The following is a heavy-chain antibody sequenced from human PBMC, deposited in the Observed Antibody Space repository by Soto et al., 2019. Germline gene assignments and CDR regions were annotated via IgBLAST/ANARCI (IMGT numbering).Heavy chain of an antibody. CDR2: IYYSGST. V-gene: IGHV4-30-4*01. D-gene: IGHD3-9*01. Sequence: TSETLSLTCAVSGGSISSRGYSLSWIRQPPGKGLEWIGYIYYSGSTYYNPSLKSRVTISVDTSNNQFSLKLSSVTAADTAVYYCASLTRPVSHFDYWGQGTLVTVSS. CDR3: ASLTRPVSHFDY. J-gene: IGHJ4*02. CDR1: GGSISSRGYS.